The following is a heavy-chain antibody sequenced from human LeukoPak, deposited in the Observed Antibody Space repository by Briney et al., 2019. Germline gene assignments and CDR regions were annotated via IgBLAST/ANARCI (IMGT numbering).Heavy chain of an antibody. D-gene: IGHD1-14*01. Sequence: SETLYLTCTVSGGAISGYYWNWIRQPAGKGLEWIGRVYGSGTTNYNPSLKSRVTMSIDTPKSQVSLNLDSVTAADTAVYYCAREGATVITRAFDFWGQGTLVTVSS. CDR2: VYGSGTT. V-gene: IGHV4-4*07. CDR1: GGAISGYY. CDR3: AREGATVITRAFDF. J-gene: IGHJ4*02.